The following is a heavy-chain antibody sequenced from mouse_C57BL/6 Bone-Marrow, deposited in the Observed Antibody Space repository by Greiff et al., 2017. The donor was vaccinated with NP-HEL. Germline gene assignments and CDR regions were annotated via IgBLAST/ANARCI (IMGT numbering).Heavy chain of an antibody. V-gene: IGHV5-15*01. CDR1: GFTFSDYG. Sequence: EVKLMESGGGLVQPGGSLKLSCAASGFTFSDYGMAWVRQAPRKGPEWVAFISHLAYSIYYADTVTGRVTISRENAKNTLYLEMSSLRSEDTAMYYCARRHSNYYAMDYWGQGTSVTVSS. CDR3: ARRHSNYYAMDY. D-gene: IGHD2-5*01. CDR2: ISHLAYSI. J-gene: IGHJ4*01.